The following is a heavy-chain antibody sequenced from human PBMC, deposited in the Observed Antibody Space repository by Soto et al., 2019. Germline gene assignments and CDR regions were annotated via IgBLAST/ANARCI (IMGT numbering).Heavy chain of an antibody. J-gene: IGHJ5*02. V-gene: IGHV4-31*03. CDR2: FYSSGSI. D-gene: IGHD6-19*01. CDR3: ARMYSSGSGWFHP. Sequence: PSETLSLTCFVSGYSITAGGYYWSWIRHHPGKGLEWIGSFYSSGSIIYNPSLRSRVSISGDTSSNRFSMSLTSVTAADTARYYCARMYSSGSGWFHPWGQGTLVTV. CDR1: GYSITAGGYY.